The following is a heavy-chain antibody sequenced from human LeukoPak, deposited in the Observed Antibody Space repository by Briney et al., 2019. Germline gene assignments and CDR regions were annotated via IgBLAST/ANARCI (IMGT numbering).Heavy chain of an antibody. Sequence: GRSLSLSCAASGFILDDYAMHWVRQPPAKGLEGVSGISWNSCSIGYADSVKGRFTISRDNAKNSLYLQMNSLRAEDMALYYCAKDIAAATTYTFDYWGQGTLVTVSS. D-gene: IGHD6-13*01. J-gene: IGHJ4*02. CDR3: AKDIAAATTYTFDY. V-gene: IGHV3-9*03. CDR1: GFILDDYA. CDR2: ISWNSCSI.